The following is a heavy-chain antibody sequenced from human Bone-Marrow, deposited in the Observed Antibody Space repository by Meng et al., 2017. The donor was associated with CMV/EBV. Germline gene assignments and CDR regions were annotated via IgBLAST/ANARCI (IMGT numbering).Heavy chain of an antibody. D-gene: IGHD3-3*01. CDR3: ARAGYNITIFGVVYGMDV. Sequence: GGSLRLSCAASGFTFDDYGMSWVRQAPGKGLEWVSGINWNGGSTGYADSVKGRFTISRDNAKNSLYLQMNSLRAEDTALYYCARAGYNITIFGVVYGMDVWRQGTTVTVSS. CDR2: INWNGGST. CDR1: GFTFDDYG. V-gene: IGHV3-20*04. J-gene: IGHJ6*02.